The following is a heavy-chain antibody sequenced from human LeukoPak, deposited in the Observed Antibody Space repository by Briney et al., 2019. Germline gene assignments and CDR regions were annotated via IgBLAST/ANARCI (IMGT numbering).Heavy chain of an antibody. CDR1: GYTFTSYD. CDR2: MNPNSGNT. D-gene: IGHD3-22*01. V-gene: IGHV1-8*01. Sequence: ASVKVSYKASGYTFTSYDINWVRQATGQGLEWMGWMNPNSGNTGYAQKFQGRVTMTRNTSINTAYMELSSLRSEDTAVYYCARGDSSGLGYFDYWGQGTLVTVSS. CDR3: ARGDSSGLGYFDY. J-gene: IGHJ4*02.